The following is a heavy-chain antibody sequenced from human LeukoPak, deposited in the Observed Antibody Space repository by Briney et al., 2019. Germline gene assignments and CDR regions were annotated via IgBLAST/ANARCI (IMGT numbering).Heavy chain of an antibody. J-gene: IGHJ5*02. V-gene: IGHV3-7*01. D-gene: IGHD2-2*01. CDR1: GFIFSNSW. CDR3: AGTSCYGVCTSVWFDP. CDR2: INQDGSDQ. Sequence: PGGSLRLSCAASGFIFSNSWMNWARQAPGKGLEWVANINQDGSDQYYVDPVKGRFTISRDNAKNSLYLQMNSLRAEDTAVYYCAGTSCYGVCTSVWFDPWGQGTLVTVSS.